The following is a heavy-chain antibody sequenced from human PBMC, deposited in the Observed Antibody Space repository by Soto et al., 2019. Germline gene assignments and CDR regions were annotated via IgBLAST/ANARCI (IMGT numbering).Heavy chain of an antibody. J-gene: IGHJ6*02. CDR3: ASSTGVVVPASYYYYGMDV. D-gene: IGHD2-2*01. V-gene: IGHV5-51*01. CDR1: GYSFTSYW. CDR2: IYPGDSDT. Sequence: PGESLKISCKGSGYSFTSYWIGWVRQMPGKGLEWMGIIYPGDSDTRYSPSFQGQVTISADKSISTAYLQWSSLKASDTAMYYCASSTGVVVPASYYYYGMDVWGQGTTVTVSS.